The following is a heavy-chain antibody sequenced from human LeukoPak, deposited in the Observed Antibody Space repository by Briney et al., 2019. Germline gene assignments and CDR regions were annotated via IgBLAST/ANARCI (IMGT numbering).Heavy chain of an antibody. V-gene: IGHV3-23*01. CDR1: GSYW. Sequence: GGSLRLSCAASGSYWMHWVRQAPGKGLEWVSAISGSGGSTYYADSVKGRFTLSRDNSKNTLYLQMNSLRAEDTAVYSCANFNSRGYSYGLDYWGQGTLVTVSS. CDR3: ANFNSRGYSYGLDY. J-gene: IGHJ4*02. D-gene: IGHD5-18*01. CDR2: ISGSGGST.